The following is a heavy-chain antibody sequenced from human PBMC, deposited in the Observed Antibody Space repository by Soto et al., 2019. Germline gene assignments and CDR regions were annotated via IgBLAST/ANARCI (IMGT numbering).Heavy chain of an antibody. V-gene: IGHV1-3*01. CDR2: INAGNGNT. J-gene: IGHJ4*02. Sequence: ASVKVSCKASGYTFTSYAMHWVRQAPGQRLEWMGWINAGNGNTKYSQKFQGRVTITRDTSASTAYMELSSLRSEDTAVYYCARENWGSGYFDYWGQGTLVTVSS. CDR1: GYTFTSYA. D-gene: IGHD7-27*01. CDR3: ARENWGSGYFDY.